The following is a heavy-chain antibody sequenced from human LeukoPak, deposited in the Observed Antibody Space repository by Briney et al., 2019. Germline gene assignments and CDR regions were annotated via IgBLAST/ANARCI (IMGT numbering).Heavy chain of an antibody. CDR2: ISWNSGSI. V-gene: IGHV3-9*03. CDR1: GFTFDDYA. D-gene: IGHD3-22*01. J-gene: IGHJ3*02. Sequence: GGSLRLSCAASGFTFDDYAMHWVRQAPGKGLEWVSGISWNSGSIGYADSVKGRFTISRDNAKNSLYLQMNSLRAEDMALYYCAKDNYYDSSGYYLGDGAFDIWGQGTMVTVSS. CDR3: AKDNYYDSSGYYLGDGAFDI.